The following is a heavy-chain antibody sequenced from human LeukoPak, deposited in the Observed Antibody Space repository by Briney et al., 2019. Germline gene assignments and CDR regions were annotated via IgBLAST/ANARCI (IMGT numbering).Heavy chain of an antibody. Sequence: ASVRVSCKASGYTFTSYDINWVRQATGQGLEWMGWMNPNSGNTGYAQKFQGRVTMTRNTFISTAYMELSSLRSEDTAVYYCARGYCSSTSCYNDPWGQGTLVTVSS. J-gene: IGHJ5*02. CDR3: ARGYCSSTSCYNDP. D-gene: IGHD2-2*02. CDR2: MNPNSGNT. CDR1: GYTFTSYD. V-gene: IGHV1-8*01.